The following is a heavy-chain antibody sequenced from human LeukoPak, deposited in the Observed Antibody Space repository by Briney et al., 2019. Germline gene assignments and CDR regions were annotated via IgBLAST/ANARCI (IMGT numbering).Heavy chain of an antibody. V-gene: IGHV3-23*01. D-gene: IGHD2-2*01. Sequence: GGSLRLSCAASGFTFSTYAMSWVRQAPGKGLEWVSAISGSGGSTYYADSVEGRFTISRDNSKNTLYLQMNSLRAEDTAVYYCAKDGGFIVVVPEATFDPWGQGTLVTVSS. CDR1: GFTFSTYA. CDR3: AKDGGFIVVVPEATFDP. J-gene: IGHJ5*02. CDR2: ISGSGGST.